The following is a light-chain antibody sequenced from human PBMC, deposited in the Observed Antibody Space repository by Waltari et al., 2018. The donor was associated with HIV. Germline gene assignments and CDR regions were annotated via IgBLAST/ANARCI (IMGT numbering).Light chain of an antibody. CDR3: HVWDRSSDHHV. V-gene: IGLV3-21*02. Sequence: SYVLTQPPSVSVAPGQTARITCGGNNIGSKRVHWYQQKAGQAPVLVVYNASDRPSGIPERFSGSNSGNTATLTISRVEAGDEADYYCHVWDRSSDHHVFETGTKVTVL. CDR1: NIGSKR. CDR2: NAS. J-gene: IGLJ1*01.